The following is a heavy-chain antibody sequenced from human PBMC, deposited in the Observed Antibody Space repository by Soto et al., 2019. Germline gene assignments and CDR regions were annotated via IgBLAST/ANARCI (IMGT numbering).Heavy chain of an antibody. V-gene: IGHV1-46*01. CDR3: ARDGNPRKSRPYYYYGMDV. CDR2: INPSGGST. CDR1: GYTFTSYY. J-gene: IGHJ6*02. Sequence: ASVKVSCKASGYTFTSYYMHWVRQAPGQGLEWMGIINPSGGSTSYAQKFQGRVTMTRDTSTSTVYMELSSLRSEDTAVYYCARDGNPRKSRPYYYYGMDVWGQGTTVTV.